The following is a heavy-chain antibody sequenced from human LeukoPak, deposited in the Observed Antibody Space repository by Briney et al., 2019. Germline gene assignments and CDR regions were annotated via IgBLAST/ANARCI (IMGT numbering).Heavy chain of an antibody. J-gene: IGHJ6*03. V-gene: IGHV3-23*01. D-gene: IGHD3-16*01. CDR3: AKSGGYYYYYMDV. CDR2: ISGSGGST. Sequence: GGSLRLSCAAFGFTFSSYAMSWVRQAPGKGLEWVSAISGSGGSTYYADSVKGQFTISRDNSKNTLYLQMNSLRAEDTAVYYCAKSGGYYYYYMDVWGKGTTVTVSS. CDR1: GFTFSSYA.